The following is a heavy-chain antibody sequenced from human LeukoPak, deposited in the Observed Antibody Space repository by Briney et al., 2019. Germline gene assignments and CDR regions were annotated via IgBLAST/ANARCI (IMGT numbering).Heavy chain of an antibody. Sequence: GGSLRLSCAASGFTFSTYGMSWVRQAPGKGLEWVSAISGSGGSTYYADSVKGRFTISRDNSKNTLYLQMNSLRAEDTAVYYCAKKVKWLRFDYWGQGTLVTVSS. CDR1: GFTFSTYG. J-gene: IGHJ4*02. CDR2: ISGSGGST. CDR3: AKKVKWLRFDY. V-gene: IGHV3-23*01. D-gene: IGHD5-12*01.